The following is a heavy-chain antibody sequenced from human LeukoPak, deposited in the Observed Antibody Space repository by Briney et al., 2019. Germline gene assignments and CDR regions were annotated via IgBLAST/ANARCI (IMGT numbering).Heavy chain of an antibody. CDR2: INPNSGGT. CDR3: ARGPLIRMGGGGYYYFDY. V-gene: IGHV1-2*02. CDR1: GYTFTSYY. J-gene: IGHJ4*02. Sequence: ASVKVSCKASGYTFTSYYMHWVRQAPGQGLEWMGWINPNSGGTNYAQKFQGRVTMTRDTSISTAYMELSRLRSDDTAVYYCARGPLIRMGGGGYYYFDYWGQGTLVTVSS. D-gene: IGHD5-24*01.